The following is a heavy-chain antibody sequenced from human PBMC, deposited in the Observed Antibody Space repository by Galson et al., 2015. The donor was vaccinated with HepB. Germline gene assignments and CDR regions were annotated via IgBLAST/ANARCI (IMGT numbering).Heavy chain of an antibody. CDR3: AQDLTYYYGSGSYFVAMDV. Sequence: SLRLSCAASGFTFEDYAMHWVRHVPGKGLEWVSGISWTSDFSGYADSVRGRFTISRDNARYSLYLQMNSLRTEDTALYYCAQDLTYYYGSGSYFVAMDVWGQGTTVTVSS. V-gene: IGHV3-9*01. CDR1: GFTFEDYA. D-gene: IGHD3-10*01. J-gene: IGHJ6*02. CDR2: ISWTSDFS.